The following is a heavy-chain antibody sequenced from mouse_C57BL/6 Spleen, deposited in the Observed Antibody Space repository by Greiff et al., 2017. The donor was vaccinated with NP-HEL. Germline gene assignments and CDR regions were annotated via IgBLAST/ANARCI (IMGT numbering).Heavy chain of an antibody. V-gene: IGHV1-80*01. CDR3: ARWPSYGNDGGFAY. CDR2: IYPGDGDT. CDR1: GYAFSSYW. Sequence: VQLQQSGAELVKPGASVKISCKASGYAFSSYWMNWVKQRPGKGLEWIGQIYPGDGDTNYNGKFKGKATLTADKSSSTAYMQLSSLTSEDSAVYCCARWPSYGNDGGFAYWGQGTLVTVSA. J-gene: IGHJ3*01. D-gene: IGHD2-9*01.